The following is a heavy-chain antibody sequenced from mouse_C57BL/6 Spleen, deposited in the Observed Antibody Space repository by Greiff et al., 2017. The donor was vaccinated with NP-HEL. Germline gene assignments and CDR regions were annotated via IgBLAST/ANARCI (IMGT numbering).Heavy chain of an antibody. CDR2: IYPGGGYT. CDR1: GYTFTNYW. CDR3: ARSGYGNYDWYFDV. Sequence: VQLVESGAELVRPGTSVKMSCKASGYTFTNYWIGWAKQRPGHGLEWIGDIYPGGGYTNYNEKFKGKATLTADKSSSTAYMQFSSLTSEDSAIYYCARSGYGNYDWYFDVWGTGTTVTVSS. V-gene: IGHV1-63*01. J-gene: IGHJ1*03. D-gene: IGHD2-10*02.